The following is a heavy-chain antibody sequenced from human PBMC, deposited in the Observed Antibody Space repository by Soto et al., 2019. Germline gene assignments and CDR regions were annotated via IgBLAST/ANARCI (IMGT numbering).Heavy chain of an antibody. CDR3: ARDVGDSGSHWFDP. Sequence: QVQLVQSGAEVKKPGASVKVSCKASGYIFSNYYIHWVRQAPGQGLEWMGIINPSGSSTRYAQKFQGRVTMTSDTSSSTVYMELSSLRLEDTAVYYCARDVGDSGSHWFDPWGQGSLVTVSS. V-gene: IGHV1-46*01. CDR1: GYIFSNYY. J-gene: IGHJ5*02. CDR2: INPSGSST. D-gene: IGHD1-26*01.